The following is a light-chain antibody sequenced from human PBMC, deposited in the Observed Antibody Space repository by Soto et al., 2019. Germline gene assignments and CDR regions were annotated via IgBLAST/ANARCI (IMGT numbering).Light chain of an antibody. V-gene: IGKV3-15*01. CDR3: QQYNNWPRT. CDR1: QSVSSD. CDR2: GAS. J-gene: IGKJ1*01. Sequence: EIVMTQSPATLSVSPGERATLSCRASQSVSSDLAWYHQKPGQAPRLLIYGASTRATGIPARFSGSGSGTEFTLPINRLQSEDFAVYYCQQYNNWPRTFGQGTKVEIK.